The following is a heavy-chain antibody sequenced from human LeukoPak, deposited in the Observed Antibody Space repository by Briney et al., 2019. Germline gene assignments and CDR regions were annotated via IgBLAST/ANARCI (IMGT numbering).Heavy chain of an antibody. Sequence: GGSLRLSCVGSGFNFMQYGMMWVRQAPGKGLEWVSAISGSGGSTYYADSVKGRFTISRDNSKNTLYLQMNSLRADDTAVYYCAKEWGVDYGLRYWGQGTLVTVSS. CDR1: GFNFMQYG. J-gene: IGHJ4*02. CDR2: ISGSGGST. CDR3: AKEWGVDYGLRY. D-gene: IGHD4-17*01. V-gene: IGHV3-23*01.